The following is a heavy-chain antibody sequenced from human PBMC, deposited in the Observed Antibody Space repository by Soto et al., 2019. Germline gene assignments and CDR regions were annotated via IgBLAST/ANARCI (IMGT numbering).Heavy chain of an antibody. CDR1: GATFTSST. CDR3: AAISSGYHRVFDY. J-gene: IGHJ4*02. Sequence: GASVKVSCKASGATFTSSTVNWVLQARGQPPEWIGWILVGSGQTNSAQKFQGRVAITREMSTYTAYLELNSLRSDDSAVYYCAAISSGYHRVFDYWGQGPPVTVSS. V-gene: IGHV1-58*01. D-gene: IGHD3-22*01. CDR2: ILVGSGQT.